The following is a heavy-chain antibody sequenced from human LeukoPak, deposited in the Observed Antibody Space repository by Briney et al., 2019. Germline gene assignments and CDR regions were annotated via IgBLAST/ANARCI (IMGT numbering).Heavy chain of an antibody. CDR2: ISGSGGST. D-gene: IGHD3-22*01. CDR3: AKRGYDSSGTAYYFDY. V-gene: IGHV3-23*01. CDR1: GFTFSSYA. Sequence: PGGSLRLSCAASGFTFSSYAMSWVRQAPGKGLEWVSAISGSGGSTYYADSVKGRFTISRDNSKNTLYLQMNSLRAEDTAVYYCAKRGYDSSGTAYYFDYWGQGTLVTVSS. J-gene: IGHJ4*02.